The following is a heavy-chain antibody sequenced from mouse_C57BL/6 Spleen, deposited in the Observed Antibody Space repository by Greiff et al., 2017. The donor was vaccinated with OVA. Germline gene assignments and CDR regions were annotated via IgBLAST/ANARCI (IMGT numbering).Heavy chain of an antibody. D-gene: IGHD2-4*01. J-gene: IGHJ1*03. CDR1: GYTFTSYW. CDR2: IHPNSGST. V-gene: IGHV1-64*01. CDR3: ERVGLRRGFDV. Sequence: QVQLQQPGAELVKPGASVKLSCKASGYTFTSYWMHWVKQRPGQGLEWIGMIHPNSGSTNYNEKFKSKATLTVDKSSSTAYMQLSSLTSEDSAVYYCERVGLRRGFDVWGTGTTVTVSS.